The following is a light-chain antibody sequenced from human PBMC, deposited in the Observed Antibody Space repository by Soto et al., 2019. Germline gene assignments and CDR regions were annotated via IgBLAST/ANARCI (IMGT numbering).Light chain of an antibody. CDR1: NSNIRDHA. J-gene: IGLJ2*01. CDR2: EVS. Sequence: QSVLTQPPSVSEAPRQRVTISCSGSNSNIRDHAVNWYQQFPGKVPKLIIYEVSNRPSGVSNRFSGSKSGNTASLTVSGLQAEDEADYYCCSYTTTSTVVFGGGTQLTVL. V-gene: IGLV1-36*01. CDR3: CSYTTTSTVV.